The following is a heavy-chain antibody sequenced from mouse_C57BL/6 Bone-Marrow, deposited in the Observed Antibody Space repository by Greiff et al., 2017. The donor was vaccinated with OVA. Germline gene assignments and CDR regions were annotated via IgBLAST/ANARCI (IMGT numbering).Heavy chain of an antibody. J-gene: IGHJ2*02. CDR1: GYTFTNYW. CDR3: AYCGSRLYLHY. Sequence: QVQLQQPGAELVRPGTSVKLSCKASGYTFTNYWMHWVKQRPGQGLEWIGVIAPSDSYINYNQKFKGRATLTVDTSSSTAYMHLSSLTSEDSAVYYCAYCGSRLYLHYWGQGTSLTVSS. CDR2: IAPSDSYI. D-gene: IGHD1-1*01. V-gene: IGHV1-59*01.